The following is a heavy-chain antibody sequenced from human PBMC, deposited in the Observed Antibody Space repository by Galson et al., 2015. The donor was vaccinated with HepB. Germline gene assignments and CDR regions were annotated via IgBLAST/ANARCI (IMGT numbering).Heavy chain of an antibody. CDR2: INFDGTST. V-gene: IGHV3-74*01. CDR3: AREFAFGCGSYSH. Sequence: SLRLSCAASGFTFSNYWMHWVRQAPGKGLVWVSYINFDGTSTRFADSVKGRFTVPRDNAENTLFLQMNNLRAEDTAVYYCAREFAFGCGSYSHWGQGTLVTVSS. CDR1: GFTFSNYW. J-gene: IGHJ4*02. D-gene: IGHD6-19*01.